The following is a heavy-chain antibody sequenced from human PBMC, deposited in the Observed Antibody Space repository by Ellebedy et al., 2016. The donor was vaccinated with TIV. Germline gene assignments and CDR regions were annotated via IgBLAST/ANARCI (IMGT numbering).Heavy chain of an antibody. CDR1: GFIFSSYG. J-gene: IGHJ4*02. CDR2: ISYDGRNK. Sequence: GESLKISCAASGFIFSSYGMHWVRQAPGKGLEWVAGISYDGRNKNYADSVKGRFTISRDNSKSTLYLQMNSLRPEDTAVYYCATHYSDTSGNHYAGGYWGQGTLHRLL. CDR3: ATHYSDTSGNHYAGGY. D-gene: IGHD3-22*01. V-gene: IGHV3-30*03.